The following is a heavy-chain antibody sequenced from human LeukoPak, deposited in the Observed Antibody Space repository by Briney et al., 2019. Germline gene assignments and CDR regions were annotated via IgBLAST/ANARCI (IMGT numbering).Heavy chain of an antibody. CDR2: IYYSGST. V-gene: IGHV4-59*08. Sequence: SETLSLTCTVSGGSISSYYWSWIRQPPGKGLEWIGYIYYSGSTNYNPSLKSRVTISVDTSKNQFSLKLSSVTAADTAVYYCARRHNPYYYYYGMDVWGQGTTVTVSS. J-gene: IGHJ6*02. CDR1: GGSISSYY. CDR3: ARRHNPYYYYYGMDV.